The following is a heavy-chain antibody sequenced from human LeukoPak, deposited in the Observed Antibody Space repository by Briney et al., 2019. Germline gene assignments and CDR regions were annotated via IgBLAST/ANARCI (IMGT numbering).Heavy chain of an antibody. CDR1: GYTFTGYY. J-gene: IGHJ4*02. CDR3: ARAGVYDQGGLDFDY. V-gene: IGHV1-2*02. CDR2: INPNSGGT. Sequence: SVKVSCKASGYTFTGYYIHWMRQAPGQGLEWMGWINPNSGGTNYAQKFQGRVTMTRDTSISTAYMELRGLTSDNTAVYYCARAGVYDQGGLDFDYWGQGTLVIVSS. D-gene: IGHD3-22*01.